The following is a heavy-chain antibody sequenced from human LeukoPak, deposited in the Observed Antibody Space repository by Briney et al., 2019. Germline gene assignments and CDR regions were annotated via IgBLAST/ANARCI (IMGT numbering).Heavy chain of an antibody. Sequence: GGSLRLSCAASGFTFSSYGMHWVRQAPGKGLEWVAFIRYDGSNKYYVDSVKGRFTISRDNSKNTLYLQMNSLRAEDTAVYYCAKVGGYCSSTSCYAGPYYYYYYMDVWGKGTTVTVSS. CDR3: AKVGGYCSSTSCYAGPYYYYYYMDV. D-gene: IGHD2-2*03. CDR2: IRYDGSNK. CDR1: GFTFSSYG. J-gene: IGHJ6*03. V-gene: IGHV3-30*02.